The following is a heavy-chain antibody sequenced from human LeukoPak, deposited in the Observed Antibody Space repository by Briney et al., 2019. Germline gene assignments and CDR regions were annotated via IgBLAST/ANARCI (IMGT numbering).Heavy chain of an antibody. CDR3: ARGGKDRP. CDR2: INPSGGST. J-gene: IGHJ5*02. D-gene: IGHD4-23*01. Sequence: ASVKVSCKASGGTFSGYAISWVRQAPGQGLEWMGIINPSGGSTSYAQKFQGRVTMTRDMSTSTVYMELSSLRSEDTAVYYCARGGKDRPWGQGTLVTVSS. CDR1: GGTFSGYA. V-gene: IGHV1-46*01.